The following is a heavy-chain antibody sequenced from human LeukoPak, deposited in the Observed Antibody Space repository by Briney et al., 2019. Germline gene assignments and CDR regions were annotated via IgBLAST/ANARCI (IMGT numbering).Heavy chain of an antibody. Sequence: GGSLRLSCAASGFTSSSYAMSWVRQAPGKGLEWVSAISGSGGSTYYADSVKGRFTISRDNSKNTLYLQMNSLRAEDTAVYYCAKASRKSSWYYFDYWGQGTLVTVSP. J-gene: IGHJ4*02. V-gene: IGHV3-23*01. CDR1: GFTSSSYA. CDR3: AKASRKSSWYYFDY. D-gene: IGHD6-13*01. CDR2: ISGSGGST.